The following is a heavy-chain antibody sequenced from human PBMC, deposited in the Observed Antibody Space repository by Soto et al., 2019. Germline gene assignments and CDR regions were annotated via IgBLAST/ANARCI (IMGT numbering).Heavy chain of an antibody. CDR3: ARYCSSTSCPPGAFDI. CDR2: IGTAGDT. CDR1: GFTFSSYD. D-gene: IGHD2-2*01. V-gene: IGHV3-13*01. J-gene: IGHJ3*02. Sequence: GSLRLSCAASGFTFSSYDMHWVRQATGKGLEWVSAIGTAGDTYYPGSVKGRFTISRENAKNSLYLQMNSLRAEDTAVYYCARYCSSTSCPPGAFDIWAQGTMVTVSS.